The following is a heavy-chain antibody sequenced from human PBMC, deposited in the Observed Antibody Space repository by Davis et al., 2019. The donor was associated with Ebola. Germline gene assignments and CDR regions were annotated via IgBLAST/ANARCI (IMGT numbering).Heavy chain of an antibody. Sequence: GESLKISCAASGFTFSSYSMNWVRQAPGKGLEWVSSISSSSSYIYYADSVKGRFTISRDNAKNSLCLQMNSLRAGDTAVYYCARAPFVPAAEYYFDYWGQGTLVTVSS. CDR2: ISSSSSYI. CDR3: ARAPFVPAAEYYFDY. CDR1: GFTFSSYS. J-gene: IGHJ4*02. D-gene: IGHD2-2*01. V-gene: IGHV3-21*01.